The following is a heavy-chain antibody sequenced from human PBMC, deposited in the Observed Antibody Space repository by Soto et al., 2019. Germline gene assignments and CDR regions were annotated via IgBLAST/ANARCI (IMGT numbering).Heavy chain of an antibody. CDR3: ARDKKALWFGELAQSNYYYYYMDV. CDR2: IYYSGST. Sequence: QVQLQESGPGLVKPSETLSLTCTVSGGSISSYYWSWIRQPPGKGLEWIGYIYYSGSTNYNPSLKSRVTISVDTSKNQFSLKLSSVTAADMAVYYCARDKKALWFGELAQSNYYYYYMDVWGKGTTVTVSS. CDR1: GGSISSYY. V-gene: IGHV4-59*01. J-gene: IGHJ6*03. D-gene: IGHD3-10*01.